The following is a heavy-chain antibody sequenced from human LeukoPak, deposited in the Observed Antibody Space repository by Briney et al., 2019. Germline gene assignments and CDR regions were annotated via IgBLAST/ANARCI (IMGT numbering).Heavy chain of an antibody. V-gene: IGHV4-59*01. CDR2: IYYSGST. Sequence: SVTQSLTCTVSGGSISSYYWSWIRQPPGKGLEWIGYIYYSGSTNYNPSLKSRVTISVDTSKNQFSLKLSSVTAADTAVYYCARSPAGLYYYYYMDVWGKGTTVTVS. CDR3: ARSPAGLYYYYYMDV. J-gene: IGHJ6*03. CDR1: GGSISSYY.